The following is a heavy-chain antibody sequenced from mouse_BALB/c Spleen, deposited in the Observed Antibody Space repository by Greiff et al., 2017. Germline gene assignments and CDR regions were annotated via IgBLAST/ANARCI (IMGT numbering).Heavy chain of an antibody. D-gene: IGHD2-4*01. CDR3: ARRELRRGLDY. V-gene: IGHV5-17*02. J-gene: IGHJ4*01. CDR2: ISSGSSTI. CDR1: GFTFSSFG. Sequence: EVKLMESGGGLVQPGGSRKLSCAASGFTFSSFGMHWVRQAPEKGLEWVAYISSGSSTIYYADTVKGRFTISRDNPKNTLFLQMTSLRPKDTAMYYCARRELRRGLDYWGQGTSVTVSS.